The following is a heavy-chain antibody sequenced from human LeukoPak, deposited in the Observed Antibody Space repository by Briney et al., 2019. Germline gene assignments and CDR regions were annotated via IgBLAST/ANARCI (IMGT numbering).Heavy chain of an antibody. Sequence: SETLSLTCTVSGASISLYYWSWIRQPPGKGLEWIGYIYYSGSTNYNPSLKSRVTISVDTSKNQFSLKLSSVTAADTAVYYCARAPITMIGDYYGMDVWGQGTTVTVSS. CDR1: GASISLYY. V-gene: IGHV4-59*01. D-gene: IGHD3-22*01. CDR3: ARAPITMIGDYYGMDV. J-gene: IGHJ6*02. CDR2: IYYSGST.